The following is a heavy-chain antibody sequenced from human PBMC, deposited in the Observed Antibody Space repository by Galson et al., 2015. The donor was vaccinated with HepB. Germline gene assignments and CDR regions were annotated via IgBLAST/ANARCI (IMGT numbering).Heavy chain of an antibody. CDR3: ARDTRSTVTTATLYYGMDV. V-gene: IGHV3-21*01. D-gene: IGHD4-17*01. J-gene: IGHJ6*02. CDR1: GFTFSSYS. Sequence: SLRLSCAASGFTFSSYSMNWVRQAPGKGLEWVSSISSSSSYIYYADSVKGRFSISRDNAKNSLYLQMNSLRAEDTAVYYCARDTRSTVTTATLYYGMDVWGQGTTVTVSS. CDR2: ISSSSSYI.